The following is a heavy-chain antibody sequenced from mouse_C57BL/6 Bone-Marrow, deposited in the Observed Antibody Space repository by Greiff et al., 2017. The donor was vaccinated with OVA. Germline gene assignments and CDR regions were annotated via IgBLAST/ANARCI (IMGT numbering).Heavy chain of an antibody. Sequence: VQLQQSGPELVKPGASVKISCKASGYTFTDYYMNWVKQSHGKSLEWIGDINPNNGGTSYNQKFKGKATLTVDKSSSTAYMELRSLTSEDSAVYDCAREKLGRFDYWGQGTTLTVSS. D-gene: IGHD4-1*01. V-gene: IGHV1-26*01. CDR2: INPNNGGT. CDR1: GYTFTDYY. J-gene: IGHJ2*01. CDR3: AREKLGRFDY.